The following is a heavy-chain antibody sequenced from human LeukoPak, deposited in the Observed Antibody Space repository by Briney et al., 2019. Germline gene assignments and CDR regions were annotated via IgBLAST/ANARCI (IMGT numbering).Heavy chain of an antibody. J-gene: IGHJ3*02. V-gene: IGHV4-31*03. CDR2: IYYSGST. Sequence: PSQPLSLTCTVSGGSISSGGYYWSWIRQHPGKGLEWIGYIYYSGSTYYNPSLKSRVTISVDTSKNQFSLKLSSVTAADTAVYYCASYDSSGYYYANAFDIWGQGTMVTVSS. CDR1: GGSISSGGYY. CDR3: ASYDSSGYYYANAFDI. D-gene: IGHD3-22*01.